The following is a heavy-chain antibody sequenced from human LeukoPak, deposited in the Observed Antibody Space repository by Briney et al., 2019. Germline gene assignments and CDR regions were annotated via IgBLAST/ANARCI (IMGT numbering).Heavy chain of an antibody. CDR2: ISSSSSSI. Sequence: GGSLRLSCAASGFTFSSYNMNWVPQAPGKGLEWVSYISSSSSSIYYVDSVKGRFTISRDNAKNSLYLQMNSLRAEDTAVYYCARDRGGADDFWSGYYTGYFDYWGQGALVTVSS. V-gene: IGHV3-48*01. CDR1: GFTFSSYN. CDR3: ARDRGGADDFWSGYYTGYFDY. D-gene: IGHD3-3*01. J-gene: IGHJ4*02.